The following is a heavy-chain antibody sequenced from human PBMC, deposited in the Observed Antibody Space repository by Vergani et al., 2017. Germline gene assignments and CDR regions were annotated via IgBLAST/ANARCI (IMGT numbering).Heavy chain of an antibody. CDR3: ARPVGPSAIAEGYHV. CDR1: GDSISRIHYY. V-gene: IGHV4-39*02. Sequence: QLQLQESGPGLVKPSEILALSCRVSGDSISRIHYYLGFIRHPPGKGLGWMGSISSSGSHYYNPTLKGRLAFSVDMSKNLFSLRLKSVTATDTGMYYCARPVGPSAIAEGYHVWGQGTMVTVS. D-gene: IGHD3-16*02. J-gene: IGHJ3*01. CDR2: ISSSGSH.